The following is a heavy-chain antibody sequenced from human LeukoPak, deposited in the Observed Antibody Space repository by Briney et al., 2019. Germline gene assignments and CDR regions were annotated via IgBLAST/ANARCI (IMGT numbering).Heavy chain of an antibody. CDR2: ISWNSGSI. CDR1: GFTFDDYA. V-gene: IGHV3-9*01. D-gene: IGHD2-2*01. J-gene: IGHJ6*03. CDR3: AKGCSSTRSYYYYYMDV. Sequence: PGRSLRLSCAASGFTFDDYAMHWVRQAPGKGLEWVSGISWNSGSIGYADSVKGRFTISRDNAKNSLYLQMNGLRAEDTALYYCAKGCSSTRSYYYYYMDVWGKGTTVTVSS.